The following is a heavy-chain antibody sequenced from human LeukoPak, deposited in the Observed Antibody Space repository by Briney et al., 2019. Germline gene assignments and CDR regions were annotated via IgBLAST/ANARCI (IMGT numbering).Heavy chain of an antibody. Sequence: VASVKVSCKASGYTFTNQDMHWVRQAPGQRLEWIGCINPDNGDTKYSQEFQGRVTITRDTSATTAYMELGSLRSEDMAVYYCTLYNYWGQGTLVTVSS. CDR2: INPDNGDT. J-gene: IGHJ4*02. CDR1: GYTFTNQD. CDR3: TLYNY. V-gene: IGHV1-3*03. D-gene: IGHD1-14*01.